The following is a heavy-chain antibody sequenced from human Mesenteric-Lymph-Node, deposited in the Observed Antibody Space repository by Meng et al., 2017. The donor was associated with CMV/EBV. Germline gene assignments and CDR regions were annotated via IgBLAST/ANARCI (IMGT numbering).Heavy chain of an antibody. Sequence: GGSLRLSCAASGFTFRDYGMTWVRQAPGKGLEWVSAISGSGGSTYYADSVKGRFTISRDNSKNTLYLQMNSLRAEDTAVYYCAKAGGSNYYGSGYGMDVWGQGTTVTVSS. D-gene: IGHD3-10*01. J-gene: IGHJ6*02. CDR2: ISGSGGST. CDR1: GFTFRDYG. CDR3: AKAGGSNYYGSGYGMDV. V-gene: IGHV3-23*01.